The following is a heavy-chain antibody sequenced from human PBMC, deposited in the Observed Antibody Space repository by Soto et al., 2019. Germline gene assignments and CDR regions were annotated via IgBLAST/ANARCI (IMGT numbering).Heavy chain of an antibody. CDR2: IYPGDSDT. V-gene: IGHV5-51*01. CDR1: GYSFTSYW. D-gene: IGHD3-22*01. Sequence: GESLKISCKGSGYSFTSYWIGWVRQMPGKGLEWMGIIYPGDSDTRYSPSFQGQVTISADKSISTAYLQWSSLKASDTAMYYCARPLLFADSRYYVMDVWGQGTTVTVSS. CDR3: ARPLLFADSRYYVMDV. J-gene: IGHJ6*02.